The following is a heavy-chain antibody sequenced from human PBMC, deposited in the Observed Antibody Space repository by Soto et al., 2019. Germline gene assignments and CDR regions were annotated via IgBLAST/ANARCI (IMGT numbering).Heavy chain of an antibody. J-gene: IGHJ2*01. D-gene: IGHD3-3*01. V-gene: IGHV4-39*01. CDR2: FFYGGTT. CDR1: GGSVSSTXXX. CDR3: ARRRFAWYFDL. Sequence: QLQLQESGPGLVKPSETLSLTCTVSGGSVSSTXXXXXXIRQPPGKGLEWIGTFFYGGTTYYNPSLNSRVTISVDPSKNQFSLNLSSVTAADTAVYYCARRRFAWYFDLWGRGTLITVSS.